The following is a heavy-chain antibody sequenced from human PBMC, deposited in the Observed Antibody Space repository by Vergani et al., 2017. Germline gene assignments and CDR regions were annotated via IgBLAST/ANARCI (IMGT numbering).Heavy chain of an antibody. Sequence: QVQLQESGPGLVKPSETLSLTCTVPGGPISSYYWSWIRQPPGKGLEWIGYIYYSGSTNYNPSLKSRVTISVDTSKNQFSLKLSSVTAADTAVYYCGSSTQGYYYYYMDVWGKGTTVTVSS. J-gene: IGHJ6*03. CDR3: GSSTQGYYYYYMDV. CDR2: IYYSGST. D-gene: IGHD2-2*01. V-gene: IGHV4-59*01. CDR1: GGPISSYY.